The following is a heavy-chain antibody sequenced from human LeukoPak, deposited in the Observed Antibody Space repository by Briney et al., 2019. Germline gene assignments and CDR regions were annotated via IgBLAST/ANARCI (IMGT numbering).Heavy chain of an antibody. CDR1: GYTFTSYG. CDR3: ARDRPTYYDFWSGPLGPFDY. CDR2: ISAYNGNT. Sequence: ASVKVSCKASGYTFTSYGISWVRQAPGQGLEWMGWISAYNGNTNYAQKLQGRVTMTRDTSTSTVYMELSSLRSEDTAVYYCARDRPTYYDFWSGPLGPFDYWGQGTLVTVSS. V-gene: IGHV1-18*01. J-gene: IGHJ4*02. D-gene: IGHD3-3*01.